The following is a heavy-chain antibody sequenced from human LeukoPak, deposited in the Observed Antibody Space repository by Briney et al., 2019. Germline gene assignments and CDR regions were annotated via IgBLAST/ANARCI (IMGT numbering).Heavy chain of an antibody. CDR3: ARDMQQLVPDDVYYYYYYMDV. J-gene: IGHJ6*03. CDR2: ISSSGSTI. CDR1: GFTFSSYE. D-gene: IGHD6-13*01. V-gene: IGHV3-48*03. Sequence: SGGSLRLSCAASGFTFSSYEMNWVRQAPGKGLEWVSYISSSGSTIYYADSVKGRFTISRDNAKNSLYLQMNSLRAEDTAVYYCARDMQQLVPDDVYYYYYYMDVWGKGTTVTVSS.